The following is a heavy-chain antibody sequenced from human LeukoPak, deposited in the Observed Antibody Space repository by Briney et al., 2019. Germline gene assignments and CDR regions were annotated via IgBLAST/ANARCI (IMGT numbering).Heavy chain of an antibody. CDR2: ISYDGSNK. CDR3: AKDKLFWGSSMDY. J-gene: IGHJ4*02. CDR1: GFTFSSYG. Sequence: GGSLRLSCAASGFTFSSYGMHWVRQAPGKGLEWVAVISYDGSNKYYADSVKGRFTISRDNSKNTLYLQMNSLRAEDTAVYYCAKDKLFWGSSMDYWGQGTLVTVSS. D-gene: IGHD7-27*01. V-gene: IGHV3-30*18.